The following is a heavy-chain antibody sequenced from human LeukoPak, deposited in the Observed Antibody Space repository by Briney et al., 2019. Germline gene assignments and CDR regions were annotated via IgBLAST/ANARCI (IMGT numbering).Heavy chain of an antibody. CDR3: ARDRGWAFDI. V-gene: IGHV3-66*02. Sequence: GGSLRLSCAASGFTVSTNYMSWVRQAPGRGLEWVSVIYSGGNTYYADSVKGRLTISRDNSKNTMYLQMNSLRIEDTAVYYCARDRGWAFDIWGQGTMVTVSS. D-gene: IGHD3-22*01. CDR2: IYSGGNT. J-gene: IGHJ3*02. CDR1: GFTVSTNY.